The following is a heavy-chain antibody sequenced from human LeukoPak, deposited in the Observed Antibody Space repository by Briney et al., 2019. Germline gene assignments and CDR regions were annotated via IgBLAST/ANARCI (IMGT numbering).Heavy chain of an antibody. CDR2: IYVSGRT. CDR1: GDSMTNYY. D-gene: IGHD1-26*01. J-gene: IGHJ5*01. CDR3: ARDRWELTPAKGWFDS. V-gene: IGHV4-4*07. Sequence: SETLSLTCAVSGDSMTNYYWSWIRQPARQGLEWIGHIYVSGRTNYNPSFKSRVSMSIDTSKKQFSLNLTSVSAADTAVYFCARDRWELTPAKGWFDSWGQGTLVTVSS.